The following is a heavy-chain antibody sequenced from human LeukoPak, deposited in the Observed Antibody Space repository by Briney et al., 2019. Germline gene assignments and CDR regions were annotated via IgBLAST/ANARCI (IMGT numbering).Heavy chain of an antibody. CDR2: INPSGGST. J-gene: IGHJ4*02. Sequence: ASVKVSFKASGYTFTSYYMHWVRQAPGQGLEWMGMINPSGGSTSYAQKFQGRVTMTRDRSTSTVYMELSSLRSEDTAVFYCARGGSVATPLAFDYWGQGTLVTVSS. V-gene: IGHV1-46*01. D-gene: IGHD4-23*01. CDR3: ARGGSVATPLAFDY. CDR1: GYTFTSYY.